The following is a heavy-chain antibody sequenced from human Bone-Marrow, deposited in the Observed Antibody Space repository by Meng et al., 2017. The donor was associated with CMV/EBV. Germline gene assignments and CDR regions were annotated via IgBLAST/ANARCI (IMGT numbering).Heavy chain of an antibody. CDR2: IKQDGSEK. Sequence: GGSLRLSCAASGFTFSSYWMSWVRQAPGKGLEWVANIKQDGSEKYYVDSVKGRFTISRDNAKNSLYLQMNSLRAEDTAVYYCARDWRIAAPREGFNYYGMDVWGQGTMVTVSS. CDR1: GFTFSSYW. J-gene: IGHJ6*02. D-gene: IGHD6-6*01. CDR3: ARDWRIAAPREGFNYYGMDV. V-gene: IGHV3-7*01.